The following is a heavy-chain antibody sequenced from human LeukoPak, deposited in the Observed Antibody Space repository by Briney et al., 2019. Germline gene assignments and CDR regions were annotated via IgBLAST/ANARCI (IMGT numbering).Heavy chain of an antibody. CDR2: INPNNGGT. CDR1: GSTFTDYY. Sequence: GAPVKVSCKASGSTFTDYYMHWVRQAPGQGLEWMGRINPNNGGTDFAQKFQGRVTMTRDTSISTAYMELSRLRSDDTAVYYCARRHTAWYGYFDLWGRGSLVTVSS. V-gene: IGHV1-2*06. CDR3: ARRHTAWYGYFDL. J-gene: IGHJ2*01. D-gene: IGHD2-21*02.